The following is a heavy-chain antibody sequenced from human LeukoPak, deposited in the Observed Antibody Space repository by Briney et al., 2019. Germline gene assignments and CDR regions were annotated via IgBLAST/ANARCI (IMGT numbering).Heavy chain of an antibody. CDR1: GGTFSSYA. CDR2: IIPIFGTA. D-gene: IGHD3-10*01. J-gene: IGHJ5*02. CDR3: ARDSDYYGSLWPNWFDP. V-gene: IGHV1-69*06. Sequence: SVKVSCKASGGTFSSYAISWVRQAPGQGLEWMGGIIPIFGTANYPQKFQGRVTITADKSTSTAYMELSSLRSEDTAVYYCARDSDYYGSLWPNWFDPWGQGTLVTVSS.